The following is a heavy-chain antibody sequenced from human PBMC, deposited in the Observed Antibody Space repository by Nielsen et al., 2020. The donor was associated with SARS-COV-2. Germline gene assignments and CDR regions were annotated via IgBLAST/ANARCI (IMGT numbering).Heavy chain of an antibody. D-gene: IGHD3-22*01. Sequence: ASVKVSCKASGYTFTNNYMHWVRQPPGQGPEWMVLSNPTNGGTTYAQKFLGRVTMTRDTSTSTVYMELSSLRSDDTAVYYCARDSSGTYRRVDYWGQGTLVTVSS. CDR3: ARDSSGTYRRVDY. J-gene: IGHJ4*02. V-gene: IGHV1-46*01. CDR1: GYTFTNNY. CDR2: SNPTNGGT.